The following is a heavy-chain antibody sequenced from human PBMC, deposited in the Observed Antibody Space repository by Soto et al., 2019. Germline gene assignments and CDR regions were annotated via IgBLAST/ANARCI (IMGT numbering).Heavy chain of an antibody. J-gene: IGHJ3*01. Sequence: EGQLLQSGGGLVQPGESLRLSCAASGFTFSSSGMSWVRQAPGKGLEWVSSISIRGDYRYYADSVKGRFTISRDNSKNTLYLQMSRLTAEDTGLYYCAKPGGFDFWGQGTMVAVSS. CDR1: GFTFSSSG. CDR2: ISIRGDYR. V-gene: IGHV3-23*01. CDR3: AKPGGFDF. D-gene: IGHD2-15*01.